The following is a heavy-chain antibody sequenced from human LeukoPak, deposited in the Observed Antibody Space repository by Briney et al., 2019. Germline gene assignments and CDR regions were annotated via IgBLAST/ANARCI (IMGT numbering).Heavy chain of an antibody. CDR2: ISWNSGSI. V-gene: IGHV3-9*01. J-gene: IGHJ4*02. D-gene: IGHD3-22*01. CDR3: AKDMGPYDSSGLAFDY. CDR1: GFTFDDYA. Sequence: GGSLRLSCAASGFTFDDYATHWVRQAPGKGLEWVSGISWNSGSIGYADSVKGRFTISRDNAKNSLYLQMNSLRAEDTALYYCAKDMGPYDSSGLAFDYWGQGTLVTVSS.